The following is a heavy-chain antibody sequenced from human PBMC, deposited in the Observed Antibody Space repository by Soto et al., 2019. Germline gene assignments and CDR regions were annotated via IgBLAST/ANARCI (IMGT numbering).Heavy chain of an antibody. D-gene: IGHD3-10*01. CDR3: AREEGTARGEYYFDY. Sequence: VGSLRLSCAASGFTFSSYWMSWVRQAPGKGLEWVANIKQDGSEKYYVDSVKGRFTISRDNAKNSLYLQMNSLRAEDTAVFYCAREEGTARGEYYFDYWGQGTLVTVSS. CDR1: GFTFSSYW. CDR2: IKQDGSEK. J-gene: IGHJ4*02. V-gene: IGHV3-7*01.